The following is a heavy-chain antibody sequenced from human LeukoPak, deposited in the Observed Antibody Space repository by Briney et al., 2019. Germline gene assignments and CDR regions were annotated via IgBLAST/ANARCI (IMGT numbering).Heavy chain of an antibody. J-gene: IGHJ4*02. CDR3: ARGPYSRNFDY. Sequence: RSGGSLTLSCAASGFTFSIYNINWVRQAPGKGLEWVSSISSGSKTYYADSVKGRFTISRDKAEKSLYLQMNSLRAEDTAVYYCARGPYSRNFDYWGQGTLVTVSS. D-gene: IGHD4-11*01. V-gene: IGHV3-69-1*01. CDR2: ISSGSKT. CDR1: GFTFSIYN.